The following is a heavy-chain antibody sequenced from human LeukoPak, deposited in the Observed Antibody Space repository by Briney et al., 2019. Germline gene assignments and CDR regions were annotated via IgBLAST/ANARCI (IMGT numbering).Heavy chain of an antibody. CDR1: GYSFISYW. J-gene: IGHJ4*02. CDR2: IYPGDSDT. CDR3: ARREDSSGHFDY. D-gene: IGHD6-19*01. V-gene: IGHV5-51*01. Sequence: GESLKISCKGSGYSFISYWIGWVRQMPGKGLEWMGIIYPGDSDTRYSPSFQGQVTISADKSISTAYLQWSSLKASDTAIYYCARREDSSGHFDYWGQGTLATVSS.